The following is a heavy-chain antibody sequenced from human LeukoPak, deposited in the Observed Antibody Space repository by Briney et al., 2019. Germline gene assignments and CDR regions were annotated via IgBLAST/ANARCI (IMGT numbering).Heavy chain of an antibody. CDR2: IYYSGST. V-gene: IGHV4-39*07. Sequence: SETLFLTCTVSGGSISSSTFYWGWIRQPPGKGLEWIGSIYYSGSTYYNPSLKSRVSISVDTSKNQFSLKLTSVTAADTAVYYCARGPRWLQDYFNYWGQGTLVTVSS. J-gene: IGHJ4*02. CDR1: GGSISSSTFY. D-gene: IGHD5-24*01. CDR3: ARGPRWLQDYFNY.